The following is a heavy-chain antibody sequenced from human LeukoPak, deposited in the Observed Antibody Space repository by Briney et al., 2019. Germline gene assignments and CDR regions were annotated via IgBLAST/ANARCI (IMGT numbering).Heavy chain of an antibody. J-gene: IGHJ4*02. Sequence: PSETLSLTCTVSGGSISSGSYYWSWIRQPAGKGLDWLGRIYTSGSTNYNPSLKSRVTISVDTSKNQFSLKLSSVTAADTAVYYCARENYYDSSGYLNFDYWGQGTLVTVSS. CDR1: GGSISSGSYY. V-gene: IGHV4-61*02. D-gene: IGHD3-22*01. CDR3: ARENYYDSSGYLNFDY. CDR2: IYTSGST.